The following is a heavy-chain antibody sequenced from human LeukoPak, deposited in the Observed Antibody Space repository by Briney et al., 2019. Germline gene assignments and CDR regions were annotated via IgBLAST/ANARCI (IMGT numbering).Heavy chain of an antibody. V-gene: IGHV5-51*01. D-gene: IGHD6-19*01. CDR3: ARHPLAVAGTEIYYYYGMDV. Sequence: GESLKISCKGSGYSFTSYWIGWVRQMPGKGLEWMGIIYPGDSDTRYSPSLQGQVTISADKSISTAYLPWSSLKASDTAMYYCARHPLAVAGTEIYYYYGMDVWGQGTTVTVSS. J-gene: IGHJ6*02. CDR1: GYSFTSYW. CDR2: IYPGDSDT.